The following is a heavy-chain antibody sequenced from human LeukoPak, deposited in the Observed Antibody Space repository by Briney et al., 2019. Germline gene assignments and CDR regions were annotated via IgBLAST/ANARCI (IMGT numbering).Heavy chain of an antibody. CDR1: GFAFSSFA. Sequence: GGSLRLSCAASGFAFSSFAMGWVRQSPGKGLEWLSTINGCGNSTFYADSVKGRFTISRDNSKKTLYLHMDGLRPDDTAIYYCTKELHVAVAVADYYYFYMDVWGRGTAVSVSS. CDR2: INGCGNST. V-gene: IGHV3-23*01. D-gene: IGHD6-19*01. CDR3: TKELHVAVAVADYYYFYMDV. J-gene: IGHJ6*03.